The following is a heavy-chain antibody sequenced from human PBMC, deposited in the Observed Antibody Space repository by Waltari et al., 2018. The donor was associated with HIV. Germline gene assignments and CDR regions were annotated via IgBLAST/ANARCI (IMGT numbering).Heavy chain of an antibody. CDR3: ARYPEAFDWLLGPYYFDS. CDR1: GYTFTRYG. Sequence: QVQLVQSGAEVKKPGASVKVSCKASGYTFTRYGISWVRQAPGQGIEWMGWISGYNGNRNTAKKVQGRVTMTTDTCTITAYMELRSLRSDDTAVYYCARYPEAFDWLLGPYYFDSWGQGTLVTVSS. CDR2: ISGYNGNR. V-gene: IGHV1-18*01. J-gene: IGHJ4*02. D-gene: IGHD3-9*01.